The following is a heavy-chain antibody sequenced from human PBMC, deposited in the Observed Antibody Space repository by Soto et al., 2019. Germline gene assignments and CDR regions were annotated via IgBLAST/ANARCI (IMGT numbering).Heavy chain of an antibody. D-gene: IGHD6-13*01. Sequence: QVQLVQSGAEEKKPGPSVRVSSRAPGKTFPSFAILWVRQAPDKSLGWRGWINVGNGKTKYSQKFQARVFITRDTSASTAYMELGSLRSEDTAVYYCARDFPIAAAGNSNTFDIWGQGTMVTVSS. CDR1: GKTFPSFA. CDR3: ARDFPIAAAGNSNTFDI. J-gene: IGHJ3*02. CDR2: INVGNGKT. V-gene: IGHV1-3*05.